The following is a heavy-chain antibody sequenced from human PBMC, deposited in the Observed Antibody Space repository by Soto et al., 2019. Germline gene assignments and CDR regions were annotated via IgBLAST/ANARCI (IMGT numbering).Heavy chain of an antibody. J-gene: IGHJ4*02. D-gene: IGHD1-1*01. CDR3: ARSGDNYNLLDY. Sequence: GGSLRLSCAASGFTFSDYYMSWIRQAPGKGLEWLSYSSDSGTFTRYADSVKGRFSISRDNAKNSLYLQINSLRGEDTAIYYCARSGDNYNLLDYWGQGTPVTVSS. CDR1: GFTFSDYY. CDR2: SSDSGTFT. V-gene: IGHV3-11*06.